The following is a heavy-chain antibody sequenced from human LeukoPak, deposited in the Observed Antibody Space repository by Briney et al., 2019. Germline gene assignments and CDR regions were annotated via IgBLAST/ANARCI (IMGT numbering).Heavy chain of an antibody. D-gene: IGHD3-3*01. J-gene: IGHJ4*02. CDR3: ATSNYDFWSGYYTRWFDY. CDR2: INHSGST. V-gene: IGHV4-34*01. CDR1: GGSFSGYY. Sequence: MASETLSLTCAVYGGSFSGYYWSWIRQPPGKGLEWIGGINHSGSTNYNPSLKSRVTISVDTSKNQFSLKLSSVTAADTAVYYCATSNYDFWSGYYTRWFDYWGQGTLVTVSS.